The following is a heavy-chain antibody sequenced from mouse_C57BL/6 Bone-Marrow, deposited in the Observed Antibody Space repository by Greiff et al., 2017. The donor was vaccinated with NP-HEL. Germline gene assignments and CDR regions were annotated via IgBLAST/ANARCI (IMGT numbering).Heavy chain of an antibody. CDR3: ARRITTVVEGYYFDY. CDR1: GYAFSSYW. CDR2: IYPGDGDT. Sequence: VKLQESGAELVKPGASVKISCKASGYAFSSYWMNWVKQRPGKGLEWIGQIYPGDGDTNYNGKFKGKATLTADKSSSTAYMQLSSLTSEDSAVYFCARRITTVVEGYYFDYWGQGTTLTVSS. J-gene: IGHJ2*01. D-gene: IGHD1-1*01. V-gene: IGHV1-80*01.